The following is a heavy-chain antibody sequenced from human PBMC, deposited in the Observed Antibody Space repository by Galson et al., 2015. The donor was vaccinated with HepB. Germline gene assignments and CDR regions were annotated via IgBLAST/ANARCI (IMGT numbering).Heavy chain of an antibody. Sequence: SETLSLTCTVSGDSISSTTFYWGWIRQPPGKGLEWIASMYYDGTTYYNPSLKSRVTISGDTSKNQFSLKVKSVTAADTAVYYCARELLGSGWYVDRGQGTLVIVSS. CDR3: ARELLGSGWYVD. CDR2: MYYDGTT. V-gene: IGHV4-39*07. J-gene: IGHJ4*02. CDR1: GDSISSTTFY. D-gene: IGHD6-19*01.